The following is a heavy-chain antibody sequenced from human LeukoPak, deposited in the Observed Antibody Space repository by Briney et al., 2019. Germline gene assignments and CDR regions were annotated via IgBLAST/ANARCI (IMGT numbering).Heavy chain of an antibody. J-gene: IGHJ3*02. CDR1: GGSISSYY. CDR2: IYYSGST. CDR3: ARVRGIAAAGLYDAFDT. D-gene: IGHD6-13*01. Sequence: SETLSLTCTVSGGSISSYYWSWIRQPPGKGLEWIGYIYYSGSTNYNPSLKSRVTISVDTSKNQFSLKLSSVTAADTAVYYCARVRGIAAAGLYDAFDTWGQGTMVTVSS. V-gene: IGHV4-59*01.